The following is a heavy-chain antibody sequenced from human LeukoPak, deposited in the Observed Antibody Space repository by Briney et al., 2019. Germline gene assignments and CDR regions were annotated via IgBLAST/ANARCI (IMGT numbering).Heavy chain of an antibody. CDR2: INPSGGST. CDR1: GYTFTSYY. V-gene: IGHV1-46*01. D-gene: IGHD2-2*02. Sequence: ASVKVSCKASGYTFTSYYMHWVRQAPGQGLEWMGIINPSGGSTSYAQKFQGRVTMTRDTSTSIVYMELSSLRSEDTAVYYCARDEGYCSSTSCYRSYYYYGMDVWGQGTTVTVSS. CDR3: ARDEGYCSSTSCYRSYYYYGMDV. J-gene: IGHJ6*02.